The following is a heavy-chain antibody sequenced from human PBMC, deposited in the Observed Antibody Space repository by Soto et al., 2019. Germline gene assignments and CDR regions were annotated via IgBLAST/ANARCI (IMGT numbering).Heavy chain of an antibody. CDR2: IDPSDSYT. J-gene: IGHJ6*02. Sequence: GESLKISCKGSGYSFTSYWISWVRQMPGKGLEWMGRIDPSDSYTNYSPSFQGHVTISADKSISTAYLQWSSPKASDTAMYYCARGPVVTAINYYYYGMDVWGQGTTVTVSS. D-gene: IGHD2-21*02. CDR1: GYSFTSYW. V-gene: IGHV5-10-1*01. CDR3: ARGPVVTAINYYYYGMDV.